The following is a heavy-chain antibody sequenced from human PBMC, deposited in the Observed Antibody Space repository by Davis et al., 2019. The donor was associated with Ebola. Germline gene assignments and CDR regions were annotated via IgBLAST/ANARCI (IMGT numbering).Heavy chain of an antibody. J-gene: IGHJ6*03. D-gene: IGHD4-17*01. CDR3: ASGLRGTTVTNVRAEGNYYYYMDV. CDR1: GGSVSSGSYY. CDR2: IYYSGST. Sequence: PSETLSLTCTVSGGSVSSGSYYWSWIRQPPGKGLEWIGYIYYSGSTNYNPSLKSRVTISVDTSKNQFSLKLSSVTAADTAVYYCASGLRGTTVTNVRAEGNYYYYMDVWGKGTTVTVSS. V-gene: IGHV4-61*01.